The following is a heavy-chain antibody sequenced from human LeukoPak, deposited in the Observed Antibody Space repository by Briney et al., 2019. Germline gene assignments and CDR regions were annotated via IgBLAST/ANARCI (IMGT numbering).Heavy chain of an antibody. CDR1: GFTFTRFW. CDR2: IKEDGSEK. Sequence: GRSLRLSCAASGFTFTRFWMSWVRQGPGKGLEWVASIKEDGSEKYYVDSVKGRFTISRDNAKNSLYLQMNSLRAEDTAVYYCARDKSITTVSQLFDYWGQGTLVTVSS. CDR3: ARDKSITTVSQLFDY. J-gene: IGHJ4*02. V-gene: IGHV3-7*01. D-gene: IGHD3-22*01.